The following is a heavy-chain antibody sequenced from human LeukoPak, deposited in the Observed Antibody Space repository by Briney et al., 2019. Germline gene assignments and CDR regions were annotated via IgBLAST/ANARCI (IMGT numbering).Heavy chain of an antibody. CDR2: MNPNSGST. J-gene: IGHJ4*02. CDR1: GYSFSSYG. D-gene: IGHD6-19*01. Sequence: GASVKVSCKASGYSFSSYGITWVRQAPGQGLEWMAWMNPNSGSTGYTQKFQGRVTFTRNASISTAYMELSSLRSDDTAVYYCARGPLTSGARYFDYWGQGTLVTVPS. CDR3: ARGPLTSGARYFDY. V-gene: IGHV1-8*03.